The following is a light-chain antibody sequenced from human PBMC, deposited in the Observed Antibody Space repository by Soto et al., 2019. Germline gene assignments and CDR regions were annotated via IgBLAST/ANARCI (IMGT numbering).Light chain of an antibody. CDR1: SSDVGAYTF. V-gene: IGLV2-14*03. Sequence: QSALTQPASVSGSPGQSITISCTGTSSDVGAYTFVSWYQQHPDKVPKLMIFDVSRRPSGVSDRFSGSKSCNTASLTISGLQPEDEADYYCSSYTSSSTHVFGSGTKLTVL. J-gene: IGLJ1*01. CDR2: DVS. CDR3: SSYTSSSTHV.